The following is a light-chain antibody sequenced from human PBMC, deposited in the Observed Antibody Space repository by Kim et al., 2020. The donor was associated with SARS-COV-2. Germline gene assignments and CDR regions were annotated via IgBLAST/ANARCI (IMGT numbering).Light chain of an antibody. CDR1: SRDVGFYNY. J-gene: IGLJ1*01. Sequence: GQSATFSCTGTSRDVGFYNYGSWYQHPPGKAPQFLSYEVTKRPSGVPDRFSGSKSGNTASLTVSGLQAEDEADYYCSSYAGTNFFVFGTGTKVTVL. CDR2: EVT. V-gene: IGLV2-8*01. CDR3: SSYAGTNFFV.